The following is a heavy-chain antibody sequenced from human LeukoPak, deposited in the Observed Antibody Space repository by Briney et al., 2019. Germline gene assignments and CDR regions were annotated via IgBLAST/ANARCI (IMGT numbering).Heavy chain of an antibody. CDR1: GYTFTSYG. CDR3: ARDRDNWNWFDP. D-gene: IGHD1-20*01. Sequence: ASVKVSCKASGYTFTSYGISWVRQAPGQGLEWMGWISAYNGNTNYAQKLQGRVTMTTDTSTSTAYMELSSLRSEDTAVYYCARDRDNWNWFDPWGQGTLVTVSS. J-gene: IGHJ5*02. V-gene: IGHV1-18*01. CDR2: ISAYNGNT.